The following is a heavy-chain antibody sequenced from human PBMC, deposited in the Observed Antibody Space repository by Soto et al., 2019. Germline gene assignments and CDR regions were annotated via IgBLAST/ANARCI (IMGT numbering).Heavy chain of an antibody. CDR2: IKSDGSNT. CDR3: AGNDGDDFWGVMDA. CDR1: GFTFSNYW. Sequence: EGQLVESGGGLVQPGGSLRLSCATSGFTFSNYWVHWVRQAPGKGMVWVSRIKSDGSNTNYADSVKGRFTSSRDNDKNTLYLQMNSLRAEDKAVYYWAGNDGDDFWGVMDAWGQGTTVTGSS. V-gene: IGHV3-74*01. D-gene: IGHD3-3*01. J-gene: IGHJ6*02.